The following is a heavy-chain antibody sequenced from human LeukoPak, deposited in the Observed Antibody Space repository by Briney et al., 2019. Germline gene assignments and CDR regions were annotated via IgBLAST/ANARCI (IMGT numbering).Heavy chain of an antibody. CDR3: ARATGTRSFDY. CDR2: ISSSSYI. J-gene: IGHJ4*02. CDR1: GFTFSSYA. D-gene: IGHD1-1*01. V-gene: IGHV3-21*01. Sequence: GGSLRLSCAASGFTFSSYAMSWVRQAPGKGLEWVSSISSSSYIYYADSVKGRFTISRDNAKNSLYLQMNSLRAEDTAVYYCARATGTRSFDYWGQGTLVTVSS.